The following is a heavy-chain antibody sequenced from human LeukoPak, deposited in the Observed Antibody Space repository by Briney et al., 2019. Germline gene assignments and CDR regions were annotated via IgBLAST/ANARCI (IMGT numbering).Heavy chain of an antibody. CDR3: ARDRGGEGYNSYFYYYMAV. CDR2: IKQDGSEK. D-gene: IGHD5-24*01. V-gene: IGHV3-7*03. J-gene: IGHJ6*03. CDR1: GFMLSSYW. Sequence: GGSLRLSCAASGFMLSSYWMSWVRQAPGKGLEWVANIKQDGSEKYYVDSVKGRFTISRDNAKNSLFLQMNRLRAEDTAVYYCARDRGGEGYNSYFYYYMAVWGTGTTVTISS.